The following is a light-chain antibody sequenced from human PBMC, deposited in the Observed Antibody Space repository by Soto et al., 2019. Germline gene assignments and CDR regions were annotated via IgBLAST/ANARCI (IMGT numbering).Light chain of an antibody. CDR3: QQYQSLPYT. CDR2: DAS. Sequence: DIQMTQSPSSLSASVGDRVTITCQPSQDINNYLNWYQQKSGRAPKLLIYDASNLEMGVPSRLSGSGSGTAFTFTISSLQPEDIGTYYCQQYQSLPYTFCQGTKLEI. J-gene: IGKJ2*01. V-gene: IGKV1-33*01. CDR1: QDINNY.